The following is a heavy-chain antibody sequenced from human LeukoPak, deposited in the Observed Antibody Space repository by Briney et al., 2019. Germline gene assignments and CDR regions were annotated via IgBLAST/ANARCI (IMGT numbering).Heavy chain of an antibody. V-gene: IGHV1-2*02. Sequence: ASVKVSCKASGYTFTGYYMHWVRQAPGQGLEWMGWINPNSGGTNYAQKFQGRVTMTRDTSISTAYTELSRLRSDDTAVYYCARDPALYYDILTGYYSWFDPWGQGTLVTVSS. D-gene: IGHD3-9*01. CDR3: ARDPALYYDILTGYYSWFDP. CDR1: GYTFTGYY. CDR2: INPNSGGT. J-gene: IGHJ5*02.